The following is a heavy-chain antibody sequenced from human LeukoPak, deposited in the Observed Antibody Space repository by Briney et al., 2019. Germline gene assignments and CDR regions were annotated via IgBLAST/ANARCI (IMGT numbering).Heavy chain of an antibody. J-gene: IGHJ3*02. CDR3: AGRALADSGSYWKGAFDI. V-gene: IGHV3-74*01. CDR1: GFTFSSYW. Sequence: GGSLRLSCAVYGFTFSSYWMHWVRQAPGKGLVWVSRINSDGSSTSYADSVKGRFTISRDNAKNTLYLQMNSLRAEDTAVYYCAGRALADSGSYWKGAFDIWGQGTMVTVSS. D-gene: IGHD1-26*01. CDR2: INSDGSST.